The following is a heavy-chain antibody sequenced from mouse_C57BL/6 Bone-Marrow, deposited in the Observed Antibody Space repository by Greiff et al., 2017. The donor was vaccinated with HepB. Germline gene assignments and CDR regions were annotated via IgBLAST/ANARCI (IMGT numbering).Heavy chain of an antibody. Sequence: EVQLQQSGAELVRPGASVKLSCTASGFNIKDYYMHWVKQRPEQGLEWIGRIDPEDGDTEYAPKFQGKATMTADTSSNTAYLQLSSLTSEDTAVYYCTLYSNYFYWYFDVWGTGTTVTVSS. D-gene: IGHD2-5*01. CDR3: TLYSNYFYWYFDV. J-gene: IGHJ1*03. V-gene: IGHV14-1*01. CDR1: GFNIKDYY. CDR2: IDPEDGDT.